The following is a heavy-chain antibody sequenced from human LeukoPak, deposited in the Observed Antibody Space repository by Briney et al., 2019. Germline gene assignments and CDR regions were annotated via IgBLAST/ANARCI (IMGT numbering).Heavy chain of an antibody. CDR2: ISWNSGSI. V-gene: IGHV3-9*01. Sequence: PGRSLRLSCAASGFTFDDYAMHWVRQAPGKGLEWVSGISWNSGSIGYADSVKGRFTISRDNAKNSLYLQMNSLRAEDTALYYCTSHVGGTARAWGYFQYWGQGTLVTVSS. D-gene: IGHD1-26*01. CDR1: GFTFDDYA. J-gene: IGHJ1*01. CDR3: TSHVGGTARAWGYFQY.